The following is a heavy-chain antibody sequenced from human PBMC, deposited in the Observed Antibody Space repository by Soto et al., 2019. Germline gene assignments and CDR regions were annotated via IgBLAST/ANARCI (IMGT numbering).Heavy chain of an antibody. J-gene: IGHJ4*02. Sequence: SVKVSFKASGGTFSSYTISWVRQAPGQGLEWMGRIIPILGIANYAQKFQGRVTITADKSTSTAYMELSSLRSEDTAVYYCAREPTVTTPQNYDYWGQGTLVTVSS. D-gene: IGHD4-4*01. V-gene: IGHV1-69*04. CDR1: GGTFSSYT. CDR3: AREPTVTTPQNYDY. CDR2: IIPILGIA.